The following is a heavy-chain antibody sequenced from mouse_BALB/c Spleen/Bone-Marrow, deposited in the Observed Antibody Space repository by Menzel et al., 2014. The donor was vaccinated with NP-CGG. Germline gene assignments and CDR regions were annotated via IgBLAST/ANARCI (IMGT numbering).Heavy chain of an antibody. V-gene: IGHV4-1*02. CDR1: GFDFSRYW. CDR3: ARNAYYAMDY. J-gene: IGHJ4*01. Sequence: EVKVEESGGGLVQPGGSLKLSCAVSGFDFSRYWMSWVRQAPGKGLEWIGEINPDSSTINYTPSLKDKFIISRDNAKNTLYLQMSKVRSEDTALYYCARNAYYAMDYWGQGTSVTVSS. CDR2: INPDSSTI.